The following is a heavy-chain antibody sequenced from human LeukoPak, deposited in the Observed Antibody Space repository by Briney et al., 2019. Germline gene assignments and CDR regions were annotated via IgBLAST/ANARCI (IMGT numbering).Heavy chain of an antibody. CDR3: AGGGYCGSANCFAPLFDY. Sequence: SETLSLTCTVSGGSISRYYWGWIRLPPGKGLEWIGYIYDSGSTSYSPSLKSRVTISVDTSNNQFSLKLSSVSAADTAMYYCAGGGYCGSANCFAPLFDYWGQGNLVTVSS. V-gene: IGHV4-59*01. D-gene: IGHD2-2*01. CDR2: IYDSGST. CDR1: GGSISRYY. J-gene: IGHJ4*02.